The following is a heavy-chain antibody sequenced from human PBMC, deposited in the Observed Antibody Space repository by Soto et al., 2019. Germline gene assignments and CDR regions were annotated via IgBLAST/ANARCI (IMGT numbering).Heavy chain of an antibody. CDR3: AHLNYGDYVFDY. CDR1: GFSLSTSGVG. D-gene: IGHD4-17*01. J-gene: IGHJ4*02. CDR2: IYWDEEK. Sequence: QITLKESGPTLVKPTQTLTLTCTFSGFSLSTSGVGVGWIRQPPGKALQWLALIYWDEEKRYSPSLKSRLIITKDTAKNQVVLTMTNMDPVDTATYYCAHLNYGDYVFDYWGQGTLVTVSS. V-gene: IGHV2-5*02.